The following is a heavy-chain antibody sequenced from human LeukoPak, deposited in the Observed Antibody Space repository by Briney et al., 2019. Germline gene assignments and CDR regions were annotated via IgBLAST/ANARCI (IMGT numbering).Heavy chain of an antibody. Sequence: GASVKVSCKASGYTFTSYDINWVRQATGQGLEWMGSMNPNSGNTGYAQKFQGRVTITRNTSISTAYMELSSLRSEDTAVYYCARTYYYDSSGYYPWWFDPWGQGTLVTVSS. CDR1: GYTFTSYD. CDR3: ARTYYYDSSGYYPWWFDP. V-gene: IGHV1-8*03. CDR2: MNPNSGNT. D-gene: IGHD3-22*01. J-gene: IGHJ5*02.